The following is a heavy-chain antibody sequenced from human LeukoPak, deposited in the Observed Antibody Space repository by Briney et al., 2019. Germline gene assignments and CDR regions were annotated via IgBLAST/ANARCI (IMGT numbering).Heavy chain of an antibody. CDR3: ARVFGRDGYNYGVDY. V-gene: IGHV1-2*02. D-gene: IGHD5-24*01. CDR1: GYTFTSYG. CDR2: INPNSGGT. Sequence: ASVKVSCKASGYTFTSYGISWVRQAPGQGLEWMGWINPNSGGTNYAQKFQGRVTMTRDTSISTAYMELSRLRSDDTAVYYCARVFGRDGYNYGVDYWGQGTLVTVSS. J-gene: IGHJ4*02.